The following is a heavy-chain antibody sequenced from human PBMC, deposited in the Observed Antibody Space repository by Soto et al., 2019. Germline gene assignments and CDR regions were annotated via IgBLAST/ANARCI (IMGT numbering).Heavy chain of an antibody. CDR1: GYTFTSYA. Sequence: ASVKVSCKASGYTFTSYAMHWVRQAPGQRLEWMGWINAGNGNTKYSQKFQGRVTITRDTSASTAYMELSSLRSEDTAVYYCARDGGYDYVLYFDYWGQGTLVTVSS. CDR3: ARDGGYDYVLYFDY. D-gene: IGHD5-12*01. J-gene: IGHJ4*02. V-gene: IGHV1-3*01. CDR2: INAGNGNT.